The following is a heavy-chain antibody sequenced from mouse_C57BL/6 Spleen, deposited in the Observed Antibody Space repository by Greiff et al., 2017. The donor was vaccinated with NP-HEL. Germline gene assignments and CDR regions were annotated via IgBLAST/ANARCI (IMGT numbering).Heavy chain of an antibody. V-gene: IGHV1-22*01. Sequence: EVQLQQSGPELVKPGASVKMSCKASGYTFTDYHMHWVKQSHGKSLEWIGYINPNNGGTSYNQKFKGKATLTVNKSSSTAYMELRSLTSEDSAVYYCARIYYYALDYWGQGTTLTVSS. D-gene: IGHD2-1*01. CDR3: ARIYYYALDY. CDR2: INPNNGGT. CDR1: GYTFTDYH. J-gene: IGHJ2*01.